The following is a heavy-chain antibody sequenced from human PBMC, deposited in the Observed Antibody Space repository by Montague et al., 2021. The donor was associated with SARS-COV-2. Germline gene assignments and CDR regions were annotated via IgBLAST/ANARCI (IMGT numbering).Heavy chain of an antibody. CDR1: GFTFSNYE. V-gene: IGHV3-48*03. CDR3: ARDRGEGEVYYYGMDV. CDR2: INKNGSTI. D-gene: IGHD3-10*01. J-gene: IGHJ6*02. Sequence: SLRLSCAASGFTFSNYEMNWVRQAPGKGLEWVLYINKNGSTIYYVDSVKGRFTISRDNAKNSLYLQMNSLRAEDTGVYYCARDRGEGEVYYYGMDVWGQGTTVTVSS.